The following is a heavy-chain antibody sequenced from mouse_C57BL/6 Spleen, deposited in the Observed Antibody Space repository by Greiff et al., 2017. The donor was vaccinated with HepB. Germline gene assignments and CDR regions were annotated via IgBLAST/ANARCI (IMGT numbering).Heavy chain of an antibody. CDR3: ARDRGPNYYCSRGYFDV. CDR1: GYSITSGYD. CDR2: ISYSGST. J-gene: IGHJ1*03. D-gene: IGHD1-1*01. V-gene: IGHV3-1*01. Sequence: EVKLVESGPGMVKPSQSLSLTCTVTGYSITSGYDWHWIRHFPGNKLEWMGYISYSGSTNYNPYLKSRLSITHDTSKNHFFLKLNSVTTEDTATYYCARDRGPNYYCSRGYFDVWGTGTTVTVSS.